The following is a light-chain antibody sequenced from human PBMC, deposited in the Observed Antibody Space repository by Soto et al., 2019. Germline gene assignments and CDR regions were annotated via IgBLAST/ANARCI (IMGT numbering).Light chain of an antibody. Sequence: QSVLTQPPSASGTPGQRVTISCSGSSSNIGGNAVNWYQQLPGTAPKLLIYTNNQRPSGVPDRFSGSKSGTSASLAISGLQSADEADYYCAAWDDSLDGPVFGGGTKLTVL. J-gene: IGLJ2*01. CDR2: TNN. CDR3: AAWDDSLDGPV. V-gene: IGLV1-44*01. CDR1: SSNIGGNA.